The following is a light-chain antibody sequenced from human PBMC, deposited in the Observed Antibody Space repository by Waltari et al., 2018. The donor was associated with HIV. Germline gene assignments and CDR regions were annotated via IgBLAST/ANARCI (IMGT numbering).Light chain of an antibody. J-gene: IGLJ3*02. CDR3: CSFAGSYTV. CDR2: AVS. V-gene: IGLV2-11*01. CDR1: SHDVGRYNY. Sequence: QSALTQPRSVSGSAGKTVTICCTGSSHDVGRYNYVPWYHQHPGKAPKFLIYAVSKRPSGVPDRFSGSKSSNTASLSISGRQAEDEADYYCCSFAGSYTVFGGGTKVTVL.